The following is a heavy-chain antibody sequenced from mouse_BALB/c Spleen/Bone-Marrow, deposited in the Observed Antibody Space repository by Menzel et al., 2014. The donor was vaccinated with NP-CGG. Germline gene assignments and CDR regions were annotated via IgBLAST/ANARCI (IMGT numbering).Heavy chain of an antibody. Sequence: EVKVVESGGGLVQPGGSLRLSCATSGFTFSGFYMEWVRQPPGKRLEWIATSRNKVEDYKTEYSASVKGRFIVSRDTSQSILYLQMNALRAEDTAIYYCARDAGYGNYFVYWGQGTLVTVFA. CDR2: SRNKVEDYKT. J-gene: IGHJ3*01. V-gene: IGHV7-1*02. CDR3: ARDAGYGNYFVY. CDR1: GFTFSGFY. D-gene: IGHD2-10*02.